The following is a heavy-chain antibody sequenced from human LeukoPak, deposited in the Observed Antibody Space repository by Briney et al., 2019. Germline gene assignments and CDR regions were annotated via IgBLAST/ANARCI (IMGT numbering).Heavy chain of an antibody. Sequence: PGGSLRLSCAASGFTFSSYGMHWVRQAPGKGLEWVAVISYDGSNKYYADSVKGRFTISRDNAKNSLYLQMNSLRAEDTAVYYCARGPDSGYVSNFDYWGQGTLVTVSS. CDR2: ISYDGSNK. D-gene: IGHD5-12*01. CDR3: ARGPDSGYVSNFDY. V-gene: IGHV3-30*03. J-gene: IGHJ4*02. CDR1: GFTFSSYG.